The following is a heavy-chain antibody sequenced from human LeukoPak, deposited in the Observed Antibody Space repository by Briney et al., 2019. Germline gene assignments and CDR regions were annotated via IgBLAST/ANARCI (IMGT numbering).Heavy chain of an antibody. D-gene: IGHD3-3*01. CDR3: AKDKMYSDFWSGHDAFDI. J-gene: IGHJ3*02. CDR2: ISYDGSNK. V-gene: IGHV3-30*04. CDR1: GFTFSSYA. Sequence: PGGTLRLSCAASGFTFSSYAMHWVRQAPGKGLEWVAVISYDGSNKYYADSVKGRFTISRDNSKNTLYLQMNSLRAEDTAVYYCAKDKMYSDFWSGHDAFDIWGQGTMVTVSS.